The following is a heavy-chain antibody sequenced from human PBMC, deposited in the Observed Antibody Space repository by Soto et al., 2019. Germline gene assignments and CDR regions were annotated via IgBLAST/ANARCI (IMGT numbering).Heavy chain of an antibody. V-gene: IGHV3-23*01. CDR1: GFTFNNYA. Sequence: PGGSLRLSCAASGFTFNNYAMTWVRQAPGKGLEWVSGISGSGDITYYADSVKGRFTISRDNSKNTLYLHMNSLGADDTAVYYCAKGSAFNGHANAYWGQGTLVTVSS. CDR2: ISGSGDIT. D-gene: IGHD2-8*01. J-gene: IGHJ4*02. CDR3: AKGSAFNGHANAY.